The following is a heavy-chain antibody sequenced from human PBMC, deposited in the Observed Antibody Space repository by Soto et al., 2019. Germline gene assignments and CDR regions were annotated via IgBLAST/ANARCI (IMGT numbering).Heavy chain of an antibody. V-gene: IGHV1-69*01. CDR2: IIPIFGTA. CDR1: GGTFSSYA. CDR3: ARRYGSGGPVGNYYYYYGMDV. Sequence: QVQLVQSGAEVKKPGSSVKVSCKASGGTFSSYAISWVRQAPGQGLEWMGGIIPIFGTAKYAQKFQGRVTITADESTSTAYMELSSLRSDDPAVYDCARRYGSGGPVGNYYYYYGMDVWGQGTTVTVSS. J-gene: IGHJ6*02. D-gene: IGHD3-10*01.